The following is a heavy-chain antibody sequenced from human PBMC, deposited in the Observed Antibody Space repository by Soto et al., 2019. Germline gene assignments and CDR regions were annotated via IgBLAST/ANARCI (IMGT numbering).Heavy chain of an antibody. CDR2: MHYTGFS. V-gene: IGHV4-59*02. D-gene: IGHD3-10*01. Sequence: SETLSLTCSFSGDSVTSHYLTWIRQSPEKGLEWIGYMHYTGFSHSNPSLKSRLTISVDRSKNQFTLQLTSVTVADTAVYYCARDKGRVFIITLRDANCFDPWGQGTLVTLSS. CDR1: GDSVTSHY. CDR3: ARDKGRVFIITLRDANCFDP. J-gene: IGHJ5*02.